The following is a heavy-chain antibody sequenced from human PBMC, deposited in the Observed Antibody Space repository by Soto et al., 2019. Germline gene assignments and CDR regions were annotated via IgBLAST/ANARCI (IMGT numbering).Heavy chain of an antibody. D-gene: IGHD2-2*01. V-gene: IGHV4-59*01. CDR2: IYYSGST. CDR3: ARAGYCSSTSCYVGAFDI. Sequence: QVQLQESGPGLVKPSETLSLTCTVSGGSISSYYWSWIRQPPGKGLEWIGYIYYSGSTNYNPSLKSRVTISVDTSKYQFSLKLSSVTAADTAVYYCARAGYCSSTSCYVGAFDIWGQGTMVTVSS. J-gene: IGHJ3*02. CDR1: GGSISSYY.